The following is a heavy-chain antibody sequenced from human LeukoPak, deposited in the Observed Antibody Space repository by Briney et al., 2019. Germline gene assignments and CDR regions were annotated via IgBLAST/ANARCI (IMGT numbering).Heavy chain of an antibody. V-gene: IGHV1-2*02. Sequence: ASVKVSCKASGFTFTGYYMHCVRQAPGQGLEWMGWINPNSGGTNYAQKFQGRVTMTRDTSISTAYMELSRLRSDDTAVYYCARDLAAAASVDYWGQGTLVTVSS. CDR3: ARDLAAAASVDY. J-gene: IGHJ4*02. CDR2: INPNSGGT. CDR1: GFTFTGYY. D-gene: IGHD6-13*01.